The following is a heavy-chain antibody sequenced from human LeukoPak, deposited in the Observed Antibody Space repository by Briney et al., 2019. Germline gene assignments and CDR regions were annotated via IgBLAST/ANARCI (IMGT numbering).Heavy chain of an antibody. D-gene: IGHD6-13*01. J-gene: IGHJ4*02. CDR3: ARVSIAATGSPGY. CDR1: GFTFSSYS. V-gene: IGHV3-21*01. Sequence: GGSLRLSCAASGFTFSSYSMNWVRQAPGKGLEWVSSISSSSSYIYYADSVKGRFTISRDNAKNSLYLQMNSLRAEDTAVYYCARVSIAATGSPGYWGQGTPVTVSS. CDR2: ISSSSSYI.